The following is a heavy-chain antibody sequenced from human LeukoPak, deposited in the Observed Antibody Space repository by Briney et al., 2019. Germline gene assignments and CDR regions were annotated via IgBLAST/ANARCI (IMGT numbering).Heavy chain of an antibody. CDR2: ISSSGGTI. D-gene: IGHD1-20*01. Sequence: GGSLRLSCAASGFTFTSYEMNWVRQAPGKGLEWVSYISSSGGTIHYANSVKGRFTISRDNAKNSLYLQMNSLRAEDTALYYCAREGRNWNDLDYWGQGTLVTVST. V-gene: IGHV3-48*03. J-gene: IGHJ4*02. CDR3: AREGRNWNDLDY. CDR1: GFTFTSYE.